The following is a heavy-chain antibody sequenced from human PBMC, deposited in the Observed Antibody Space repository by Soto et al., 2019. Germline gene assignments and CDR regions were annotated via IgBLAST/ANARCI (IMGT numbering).Heavy chain of an antibody. J-gene: IGHJ5*02. CDR1: GYRFTSSW. Sequence: PGESLKISCKGSGYRFTSSWIGWVRQMPGKGLEWMGIIYPGDSNTKYSPSFQGQVTISADKSISTAYLQWSSLKASDTAMYYCAKWPVGASRNWFDPWGQGTLVTVSS. CDR3: AKWPVGASRNWFDP. D-gene: IGHD1-26*01. CDR2: IYPGDSNT. V-gene: IGHV5-51*01.